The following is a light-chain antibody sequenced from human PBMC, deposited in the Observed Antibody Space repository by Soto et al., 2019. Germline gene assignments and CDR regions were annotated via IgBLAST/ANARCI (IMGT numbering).Light chain of an antibody. CDR1: TSDVGVYNY. V-gene: IGLV2-14*01. J-gene: IGLJ1*01. CDR3: SSYTSSSTPYV. CDR2: EVS. Sequence: QSALTQPASVSGSPGHSITISCTGTTSDVGVYNYGSWYQQHPGKAPKLMIYEVSNRPSGVSNRFSGSKSGNTASLTISGLQAEYEADYYCSSYTSSSTPYVFGTGTKVTVL.